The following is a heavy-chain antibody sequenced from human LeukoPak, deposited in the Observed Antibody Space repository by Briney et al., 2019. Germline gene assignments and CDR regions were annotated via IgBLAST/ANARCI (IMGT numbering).Heavy chain of an antibody. V-gene: IGHV4-39*01. CDR2: IYYSGST. D-gene: IGHD4-11*01. Sequence: SETLSLTCTVSGGSISSSSYYWGWIRQPPGKGLEWIGSIYYSGSTYYNPSLKSRVTISVDTSKNQFSLELSSVTAADTAVYYCASQRLTTADYWGQGTLVTVSS. CDR1: GGSISSSSYY. J-gene: IGHJ4*02. CDR3: ASQRLTTADY.